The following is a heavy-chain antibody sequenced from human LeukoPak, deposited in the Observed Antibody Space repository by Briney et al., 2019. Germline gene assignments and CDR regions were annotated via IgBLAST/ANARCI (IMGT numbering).Heavy chain of an antibody. CDR3: ARGDNWNYEIDY. Sequence: GSLRLSCAASGFTFSNGWMSWVRQAPGKGLEWIGSIYYSGSTYYNPSLKSRVTISVDTSKNQFSLKLSSVTAADTAVYYCARGDNWNYEIDYWGQGTLVTVSS. D-gene: IGHD1-7*01. CDR1: GFTFSNGW. V-gene: IGHV4-4*02. CDR2: IYYSGST. J-gene: IGHJ4*02.